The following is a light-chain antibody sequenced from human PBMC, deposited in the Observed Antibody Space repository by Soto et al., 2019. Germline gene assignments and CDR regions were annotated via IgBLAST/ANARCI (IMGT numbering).Light chain of an antibody. J-gene: IGLJ1*01. CDR2: KDS. CDR1: ALPKQY. V-gene: IGLV3-25*02. CDR3: QSADSSGNYV. Sequence: SYKLRHPPSVSVSPGQAARITCSGDALPKQYAYWYQQKPGQAPVLVIYKDSERPSGIPERFSGSSSGTTVTLTISGVQAEDEADYYCQSADSSGNYVFGTGTKVT.